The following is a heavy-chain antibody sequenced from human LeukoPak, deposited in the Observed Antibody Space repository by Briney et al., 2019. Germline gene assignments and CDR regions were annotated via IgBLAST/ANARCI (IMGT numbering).Heavy chain of an antibody. V-gene: IGHV3-74*01. CDR1: GFPFSSYW. CDR3: ARDTGVATGSAFDC. D-gene: IGHD1-1*01. J-gene: IGHJ4*02. Sequence: GGSLRLSCAASGFPFSSYWMHWVRQAPGKGLVWVSRVNSDGSTTNYADSVKGRFTISRDNSKNTLYLQMNSLRAEDTAVYYCARDTGVATGSAFDCWGQGTLVTVSS. CDR2: VNSDGSTT.